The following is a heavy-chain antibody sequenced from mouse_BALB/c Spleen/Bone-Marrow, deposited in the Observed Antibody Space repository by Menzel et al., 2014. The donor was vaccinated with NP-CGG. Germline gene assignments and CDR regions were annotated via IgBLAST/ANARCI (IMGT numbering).Heavy chain of an antibody. J-gene: IGHJ1*01. CDR2: INPSNGRT. Sequence: QVQLQQSGAELVKPGASVKLSCKASGYTFTSYWMHWVKQRPGQGLERIGEINPSNGRTDYNEKFKSKATLTVDKSSSTACMQLSSLTSEDSAVYYCARWNYYGSLYWYFDVWGAGTTVTVSS. CDR3: ARWNYYGSLYWYFDV. D-gene: IGHD1-1*01. CDR1: GYTFTSYW. V-gene: IGHV1S81*02.